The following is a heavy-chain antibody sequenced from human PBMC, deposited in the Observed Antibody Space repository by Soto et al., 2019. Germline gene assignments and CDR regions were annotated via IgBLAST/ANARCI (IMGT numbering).Heavy chain of an antibody. CDR3: ARGWRGDAFDI. J-gene: IGHJ3*02. Sequence: QVQLVQSGAEVKKPGSSVKVSCKASGGTFSSYTISWVRQAPGQGLEWMGRTIPILGIANYAQKFQGRVTITADKSTSTAYLELSSMRSEDTAVYYCARGWRGDAFDIWGQGTMVTVSS. CDR1: GGTFSSYT. V-gene: IGHV1-69*02. CDR2: TIPILGIA. D-gene: IGHD3-10*01.